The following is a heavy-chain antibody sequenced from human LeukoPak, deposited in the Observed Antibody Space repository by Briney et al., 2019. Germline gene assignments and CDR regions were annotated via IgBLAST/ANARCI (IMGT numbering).Heavy chain of an antibody. J-gene: IGHJ6*03. CDR3: VRLNTGYCSGGSCHTDHYYFYMDV. V-gene: IGHV4-39*01. D-gene: IGHD2-15*01. CDR1: GGSMTSSSYY. Sequence: SETLSLTCTVSGGSMTSSSYYWGWIRQPPGEGLEWIGTIYYSGNTYYDPSLKSRVTISVDTSKNQLSLKLSAVTAADSAAYFCVRLNTGYCSGGSCHTDHYYFYMDVWGKGSTVTVSS. CDR2: IYYSGNT.